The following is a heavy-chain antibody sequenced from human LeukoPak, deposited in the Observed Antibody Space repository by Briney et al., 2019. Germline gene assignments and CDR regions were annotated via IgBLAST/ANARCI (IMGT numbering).Heavy chain of an antibody. Sequence: PGRSLRLSCAASGFTFSSYAMHWVRQAPGKGLEWVAVISYDGSNKYYADSVKGRFTISRDNSKNTLYLQMISLRAEDTAVYYCARGEWPSGSWLELAPDYWGQGTLVTVSS. J-gene: IGHJ4*02. CDR2: ISYDGSNK. CDR1: GFTFSSYA. CDR3: ARGEWPSGSWLELAPDY. D-gene: IGHD6-13*01. V-gene: IGHV3-30-3*01.